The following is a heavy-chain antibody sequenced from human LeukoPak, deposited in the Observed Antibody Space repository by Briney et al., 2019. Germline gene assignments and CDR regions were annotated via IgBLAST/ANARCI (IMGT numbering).Heavy chain of an antibody. V-gene: IGHV4-39*01. Sequence: SETLSLTCTVSGGSISSSSYYWGWIRQPPGKGLEWIGRIYYSGSTYYNPSLKSRVTISVDTSKNQFSLKLSSVTAADTAVYYCARHNCDSSGWYGDWFDPWGQGTLVTVSS. CDR3: ARHNCDSSGWYGDWFDP. CDR2: IYYSGST. D-gene: IGHD6-19*01. CDR1: GGSISSSSYY. J-gene: IGHJ5*02.